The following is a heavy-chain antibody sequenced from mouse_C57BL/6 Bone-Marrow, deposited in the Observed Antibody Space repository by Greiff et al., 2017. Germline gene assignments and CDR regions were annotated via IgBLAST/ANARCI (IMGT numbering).Heavy chain of an antibody. CDR2: ICPRSGNT. J-gene: IGHJ3*01. Sequence: QVQLQQSGAELARPGASVKLSCKASGYTFTSYGISWVQQRTGQGLEWIAEICPRSGNTYYHEKLKGKATLSADKSSSTAYMELRSLSSEDSAVYFCAKEGTAQASFAFWGQGTLVTVSA. CDR1: GYTFTSYG. V-gene: IGHV1-81*01. D-gene: IGHD3-2*02. CDR3: AKEGTAQASFAF.